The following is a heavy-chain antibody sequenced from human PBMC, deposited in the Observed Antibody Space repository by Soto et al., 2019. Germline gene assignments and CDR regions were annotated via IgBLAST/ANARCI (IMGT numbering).Heavy chain of an antibody. D-gene: IGHD2-2*01. CDR1: GGSISSGGYS. CDR2: IYHSGST. CDR3: ARGVGYCSSTSCYINWFDP. J-gene: IGHJ5*02. V-gene: IGHV4-30-2*01. Sequence: SETLSLTCAVSGGSISSGGYSWSWIRQPPGKGLEWIGYIYHSGSTYYNPSLKSRVTISVDRSKNQFSLKLSSVTAADTAVYYCARGVGYCSSTSCYINWFDPWGQGTLVTVSS.